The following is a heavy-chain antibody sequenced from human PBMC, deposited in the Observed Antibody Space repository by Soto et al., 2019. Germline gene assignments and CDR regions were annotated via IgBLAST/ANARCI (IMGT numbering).Heavy chain of an antibody. Sequence: DVQLLESGGALVQPGASLRLSCATSGFAFTSYAMSWVRQAPGKGLEWVSTIGGTGGTTYYADSVKGRFTISKDDSKNTVYLQMNSLRAEETGIYYCAKGYGDYVREVAHWGQVTLVSVSS. CDR2: IGGTGGTT. CDR1: GFAFTSYA. D-gene: IGHD4-17*01. V-gene: IGHV3-23*01. CDR3: AKGYGDYVREVAH. J-gene: IGHJ4*02.